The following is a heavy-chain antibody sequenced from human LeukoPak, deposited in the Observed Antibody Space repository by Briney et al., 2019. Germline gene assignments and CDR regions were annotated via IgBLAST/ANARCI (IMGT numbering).Heavy chain of an antibody. CDR3: ARESSPYYDFWSGYYGSENWLDP. V-gene: IGHV4-61*02. D-gene: IGHD3-3*01. Sequence: PSQTLSLTCTVSGGSISSGSYYWSWIRQPAGTGLEWIGRIYTSGSTNYNPSLKSRVTISVDTSKNQFSLKLSSVTAADTTEYYCARESSPYYDFWSGYYGSENWLDPWGQGTLVTFSS. CDR2: IYTSGST. J-gene: IGHJ5*02. CDR1: GGSISSGSYY.